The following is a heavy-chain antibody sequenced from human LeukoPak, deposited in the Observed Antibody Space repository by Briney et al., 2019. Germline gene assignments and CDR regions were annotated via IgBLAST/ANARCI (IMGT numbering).Heavy chain of an antibody. Sequence: SETLSLTCTVSGGSISSYYWSWIRQPPGEGLEWIGYIYYSGSTNYNPSLKSRVTISVDASKRQFSLKLTSVTAADTATYFCARVIPHGWRQNDFWGQGTLVTVSS. D-gene: IGHD3-3*01. CDR2: IYYSGST. V-gene: IGHV4-59*12. CDR3: ARVIPHGWRQNDF. J-gene: IGHJ4*02. CDR1: GGSISSYY.